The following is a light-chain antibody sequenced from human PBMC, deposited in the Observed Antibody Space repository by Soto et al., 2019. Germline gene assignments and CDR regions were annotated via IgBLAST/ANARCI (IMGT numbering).Light chain of an antibody. CDR2: GIS. CDR1: QSISSSY. V-gene: IGKV3-20*01. Sequence: EIVLTQSPGTLSLSPGERATLSCRASQSISSSYFAWYQQKPGQAPRLLIYGISSRATGIPDRFSGSGSGTDFTLTINRLEPEDFEVYYCQQYGTSVVTFGGGTKVEI. CDR3: QQYGTSVVT. J-gene: IGKJ4*01.